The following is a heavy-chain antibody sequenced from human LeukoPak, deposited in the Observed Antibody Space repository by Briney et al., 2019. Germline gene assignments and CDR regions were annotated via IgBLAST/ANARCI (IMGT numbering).Heavy chain of an antibody. Sequence: GGSLRLSCAASGFTFSSYAMSWVRQAPGKGLEWVSAISGSGVGTYYADSVKGRFTISRDNSRNTLYLQMNSLRAEDTAVYYCAKAFLLSPDTMVRGDTFDYWGQGTLVTVSS. D-gene: IGHD3-10*01. CDR3: AKAFLLSPDTMVRGDTFDY. V-gene: IGHV3-23*01. CDR1: GFTFSSYA. CDR2: ISGSGVGT. J-gene: IGHJ4*02.